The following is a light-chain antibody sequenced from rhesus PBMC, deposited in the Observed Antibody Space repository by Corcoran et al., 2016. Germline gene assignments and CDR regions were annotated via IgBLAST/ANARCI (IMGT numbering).Light chain of an antibody. Sequence: QVILTQSPATLSLSPGERATLSCRASQSVSSYLAWYQQQPGPAPRLLSYGASRRATGIPERFSGSGSGTDFTRTISSLEPEDVGVYHCYQHSSGYSFGQGTKVEIK. CDR1: QSVSSY. CDR3: YQHSSGYS. V-gene: IGKV3-10*01. J-gene: IGKJ2*01. CDR2: GAS.